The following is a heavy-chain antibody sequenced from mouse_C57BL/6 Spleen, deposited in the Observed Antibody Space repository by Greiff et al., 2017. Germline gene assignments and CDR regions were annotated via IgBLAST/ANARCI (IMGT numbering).Heavy chain of an antibody. CDR1: GYTFTNYW. D-gene: IGHD2-4*01. Sequence: QVQLQQSGAELVRPGTSVKMSCKASGYTFTNYWIGWAKQRPGHGLEWIGDIYPGGGYTNYNEKFKGKATLTADKSSSTAYMQFSSLTSEDSAIYYCARRRLRYFDYWGQGTTLTVSS. CDR2: IYPGGGYT. CDR3: ARRRLRYFDY. J-gene: IGHJ2*01. V-gene: IGHV1-63*01.